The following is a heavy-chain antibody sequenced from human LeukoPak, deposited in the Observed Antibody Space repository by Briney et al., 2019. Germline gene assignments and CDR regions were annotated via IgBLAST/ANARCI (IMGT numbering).Heavy chain of an antibody. CDR1: GYTFTSYG. D-gene: IGHD3-22*01. J-gene: IGHJ4*02. CDR2: ISAYNGNT. V-gene: IGHV1-18*01. Sequence: ASXKVSCKASGYTFTSYGISWVRQAPGQGLEWMGWISAYNGNTNYAQKLQGRVTITTDTSTSTAYMELRILRSDDTAVYYCARDPQLRTYYYDSSGYRFDYWGQGTLVTVSS. CDR3: ARDPQLRTYYYDSSGYRFDY.